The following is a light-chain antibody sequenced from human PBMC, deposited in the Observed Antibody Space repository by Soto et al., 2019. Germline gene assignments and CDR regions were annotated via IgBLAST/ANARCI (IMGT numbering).Light chain of an antibody. CDR1: KSVGGD. Sequence: ELVMTQSPATLSVSPGQGASLSCRASKSVGGDLVWYQQHPGQAPRLLVYDASSRATGIPDRFGGSGSGTDFTLTISRLEPEDFAMYYCQQYGGSPQTFGRGTKVDI. J-gene: IGKJ1*01. CDR2: DAS. CDR3: QQYGGSPQT. V-gene: IGKV3-20*01.